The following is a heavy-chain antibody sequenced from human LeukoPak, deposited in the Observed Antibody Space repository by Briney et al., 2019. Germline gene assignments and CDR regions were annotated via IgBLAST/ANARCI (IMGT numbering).Heavy chain of an antibody. CDR1: GFSFSGSW. Sequence: GGSLRLSCTASGFSFSGSWMSWVRQLPGKGLEWLADMNPDGSAIVYVDSVKGRFTVSRNNAKNSLYLQMDGLRAEDAAVYSCARDPLNGALDIWGQGTLVTVSS. CDR3: ARDPLNGALDI. V-gene: IGHV3-7*01. J-gene: IGHJ3*02. CDR2: MNPDGSAI.